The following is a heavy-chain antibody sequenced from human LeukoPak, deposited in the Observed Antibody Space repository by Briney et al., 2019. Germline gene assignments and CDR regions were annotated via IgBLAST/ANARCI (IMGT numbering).Heavy chain of an antibody. CDR2: FHNSRTT. Sequence: SETLSLTCTVSGGSISGYSWTWIRQPPGQGLEWIGYFHNSRTTSYNPSLTGRVTISVDTAMDQISLKLTSVTAADTAVYYCATGGSSSSVDYWGQGTLVTVSS. CDR3: ATGGSSSSVDY. D-gene: IGHD6-6*01. J-gene: IGHJ4*02. V-gene: IGHV4-59*01. CDR1: GGSISGYS.